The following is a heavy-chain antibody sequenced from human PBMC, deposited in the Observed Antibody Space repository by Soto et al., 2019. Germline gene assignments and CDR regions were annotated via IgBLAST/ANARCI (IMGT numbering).Heavy chain of an antibody. CDR2: ISYDGSNK. D-gene: IGHD5-18*01. Sequence: GGSLRLSCAASGFTFSSYAMHWVRQAPGKGLEWVAVISYDGSNKYYADSVKGLFTISRDISKNTLYLQMNSLRAEDTAVYYCARDRPSYSYGHIDYWGQGTLVTVSS. CDR3: ARDRPSYSYGHIDY. V-gene: IGHV3-30-3*01. J-gene: IGHJ4*02. CDR1: GFTFSSYA.